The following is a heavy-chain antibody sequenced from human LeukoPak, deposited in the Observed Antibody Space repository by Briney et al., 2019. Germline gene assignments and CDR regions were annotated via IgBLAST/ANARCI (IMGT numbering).Heavy chain of an antibody. D-gene: IGHD3-22*01. CDR2: MYLSGTT. J-gene: IGHJ4*02. Sequence: SETLSLTCTVSGDSINSLDLWSWVRQPPGKGLEWIGEMYLSGTTHSNPSVKSRVTISIDKSKNQFFLNLSSVTAADTAAYYCAGLVGRYSSGLYYYYFDYWGQGTLVTVSS. CDR1: GDSINSLDL. CDR3: AGLVGRYSSGLYYYYFDY. V-gene: IGHV4-4*02.